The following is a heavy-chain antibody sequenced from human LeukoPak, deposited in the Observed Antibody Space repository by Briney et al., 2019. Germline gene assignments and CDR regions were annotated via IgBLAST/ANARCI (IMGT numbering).Heavy chain of an antibody. CDR2: INHRGST. CDR1: GGSFSGYY. D-gene: IGHD3-9*01. CDR3: AREESDWSSLGYYYHYMDV. J-gene: IGHJ6*03. V-gene: IGHV4-34*01. Sequence: PSETLSLTCAVYGGSFSGYYWSWIRQPPGKGLEWIGEINHRGSTNYNPSLKRRVTISLDTSKNQFSLKLSSVTAADTAVYYCAREESDWSSLGYYYHYMDVWGKGTTVTISS.